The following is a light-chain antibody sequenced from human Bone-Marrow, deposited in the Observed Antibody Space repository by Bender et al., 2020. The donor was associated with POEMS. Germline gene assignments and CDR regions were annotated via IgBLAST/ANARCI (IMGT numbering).Light chain of an antibody. CDR2: EDN. CDR1: SSDVGSYNL. J-gene: IGLJ1*01. V-gene: IGLV2-23*01. Sequence: QSALTQPASVSGSPGQSITISCTGTSSDVGSYNLVSWYQQHPGKAPKFIIYEDNKRPSGVSNRFSGSKSGHPASLTISGLQTEDEADYYCCSYAGSNTYVVGTGTTVTVL. CDR3: CSYAGSNTYV.